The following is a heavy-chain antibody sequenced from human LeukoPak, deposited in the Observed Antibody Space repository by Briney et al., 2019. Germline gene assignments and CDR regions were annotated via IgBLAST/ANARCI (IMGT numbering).Heavy chain of an antibody. Sequence: ASVKVSCKASGYTFTGYYMHWVRQAPGQGLEWMGWINPNSGGTNYAQKFQGRVTMTRDTSISTAYMELSRLRSDDTAVYYCARGRSIAVAGRNIAPLDNDYWGQGTLVPVSS. CDR3: ARGRSIAVAGRNIAPLDNDY. J-gene: IGHJ4*02. CDR1: GYTFTGYY. V-gene: IGHV1-2*02. CDR2: INPNSGGT. D-gene: IGHD6-19*01.